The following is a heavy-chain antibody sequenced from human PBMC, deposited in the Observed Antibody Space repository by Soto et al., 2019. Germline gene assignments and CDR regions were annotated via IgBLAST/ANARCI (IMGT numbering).Heavy chain of an antibody. J-gene: IGHJ4*02. CDR1: GGSISRSGYF. CDR3: ARSSRSYFDY. V-gene: IGHV4-31*03. Sequence: QVQLQGSGPGLVKPSQTLSLTCTVSGGSISRSGYFWSWIRQHPGKGLEWIGYICDSGSTYYNPSLKSRVSLSVDTSKNQFSLNLTSVTAADTAMYYCARSSRSYFDYWGQGTLVTVSS. CDR2: ICDSGST.